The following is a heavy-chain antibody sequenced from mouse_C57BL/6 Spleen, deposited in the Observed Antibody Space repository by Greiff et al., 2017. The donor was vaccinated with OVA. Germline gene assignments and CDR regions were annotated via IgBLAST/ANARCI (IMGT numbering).Heavy chain of an antibody. CDR1: GYTFTDYY. CDR2: INPNNGGT. D-gene: IGHD1-1*01. Sequence: EVQLQQSGPELVKPGASVKISCKASGYTFTDYYMNWVKQSHGKSLEWIGDINPNNGGTSYNQKFKGKATLTVDKSSSTAYMELRSLTSEDSAVXYCARGDFYGSSYEGYYFDYWGQGTTLTVSS. CDR3: ARGDFYGSSYEGYYFDY. V-gene: IGHV1-26*01. J-gene: IGHJ2*01.